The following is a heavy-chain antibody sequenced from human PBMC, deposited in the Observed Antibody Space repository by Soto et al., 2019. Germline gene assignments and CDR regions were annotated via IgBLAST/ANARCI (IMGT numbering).Heavy chain of an antibody. CDR3: ASTGRDIVVVPAAIFYYGMDV. J-gene: IGHJ6*02. CDR2: IDPSDSYT. CDR1: GYRFTSYW. D-gene: IGHD2-2*01. Sequence: LGESLKISCKGSGYRFTSYWISWVRQMPGKGLEWMGRIDPSDSYTNYSPSFQGHVTISADKSISTAYLQWSSLKASDTAMYYCASTGRDIVVVPAAIFYYGMDVWGQGTTVTVSS. V-gene: IGHV5-10-1*01.